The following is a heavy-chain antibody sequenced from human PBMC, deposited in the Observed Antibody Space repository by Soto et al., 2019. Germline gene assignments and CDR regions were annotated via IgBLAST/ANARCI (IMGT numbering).Heavy chain of an antibody. CDR3: ARESCSGGSCYFDY. CDR2: INHSGST. CDR1: GGSISSSSYY. D-gene: IGHD2-15*01. V-gene: IGHV4-39*07. J-gene: IGHJ4*02. Sequence: SETLSLTCTVSGGSISSSSYYWGWIRQPPGKGLEWIGEINHSGSTNYNPSLKSRVTISVDTSKNQFSLKLSSVTAADTAVYYCARESCSGGSCYFDYWGQGTLVTVSS.